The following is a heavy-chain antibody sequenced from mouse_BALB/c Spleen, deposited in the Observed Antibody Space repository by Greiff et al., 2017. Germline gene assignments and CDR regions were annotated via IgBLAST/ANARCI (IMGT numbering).Heavy chain of an antibody. CDR2: ISNGGGST. J-gene: IGHJ4*01. CDR3: AGQASYYYGSRYYAMDY. CDR1: GFTFSSYT. D-gene: IGHD1-1*01. Sequence: EVKLMESGGGLVQPGGSLKLSCAASGFTFSSYTMSWVRQTPEKRLEWVAYISNGGGSTYYPDTVKGRFTISRDNAKNTLYLQMSSLKSEDTAMYYCAGQASYYYGSRYYAMDYWGQGTSVTVSS. V-gene: IGHV5-12-2*01.